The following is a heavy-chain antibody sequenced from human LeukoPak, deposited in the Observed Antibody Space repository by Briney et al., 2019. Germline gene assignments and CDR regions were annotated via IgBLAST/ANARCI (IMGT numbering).Heavy chain of an antibody. V-gene: IGHV4-4*02. CDR3: ARDRTETSGSYYYFDY. D-gene: IGHD1-26*01. CDR1: GGPISSSNW. J-gene: IGHJ4*02. CDR2: IYHSGST. Sequence: SETLSLTCAVSGGPISSSNWWSWVRQPPGKGLEWIGEIYHSGSTNYNPSLKSRVTISVDKSKNQFSLKLSSVTAADTAVYYCARDRTETSGSYYYFDYWGQGTLVTVSS.